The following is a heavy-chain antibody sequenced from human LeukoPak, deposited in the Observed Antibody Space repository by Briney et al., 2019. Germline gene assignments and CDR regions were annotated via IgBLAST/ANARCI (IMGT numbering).Heavy chain of an antibody. V-gene: IGHV4-59*01. CDR1: GGSFSSYY. CDR2: IYYSGST. J-gene: IGHJ4*02. CDR3: ARGGGKGLAIDY. Sequence: SETLSLTCTVSGGSFSSYYWSWIRQPPGKGLGWIGYIYYSGSTHYNPSLRSRVTISVDTSKNQFSLKLSSVTAADTAVYYCARGGGKGLAIDYWGQGTLVTVSS. D-gene: IGHD3/OR15-3a*01.